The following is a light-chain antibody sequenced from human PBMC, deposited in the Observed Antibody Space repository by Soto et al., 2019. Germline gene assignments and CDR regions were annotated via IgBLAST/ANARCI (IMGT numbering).Light chain of an antibody. CDR1: QSISSN. Sequence: EIVMTQSPATLSVSPGERATLSCRATQSISSNLAWYQQKPGQGPRLLIYGASTRATGIPARFSGSGSGTEFTLPIRSLQSEDFAVSYCHQYNTLAAWTFGQGTKVEIK. CDR2: GAS. J-gene: IGKJ1*01. V-gene: IGKV3-15*01. CDR3: HQYNTLAAWT.